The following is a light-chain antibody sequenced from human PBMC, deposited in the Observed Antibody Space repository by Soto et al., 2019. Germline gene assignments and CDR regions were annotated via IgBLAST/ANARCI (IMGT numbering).Light chain of an antibody. J-gene: IGLJ1*01. CDR2: EVT. CDR1: RSDVGSYNL. Sequence: QSVLTQPASVSGSPGQSITISCTGTRSDVGSYNLVSWYQQHPGKAPKLMIYEVTKRPSGVSNRFSGSKSGNTASLTISGLQAEDEADYYCSSYAGSNNFIFGTGTKVT. CDR3: SSYAGSNNFI. V-gene: IGLV2-23*02.